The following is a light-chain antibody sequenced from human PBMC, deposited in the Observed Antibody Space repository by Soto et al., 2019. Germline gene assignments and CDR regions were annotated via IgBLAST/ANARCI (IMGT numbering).Light chain of an antibody. J-gene: IGLJ2*01. V-gene: IGLV1-44*01. CDR3: AAWDDSLNDVV. CDR1: SSNIGTNA. Sequence: QSVLTQPPSASGTPGQRVTFSCSGSSSNIGTNAVNWYQQLPGTAPKLLIYNNNQWPSGVPDRFSGSRSGTSASLAISGLQSEDEADYYCAAWDDSLNDVVFGGGTKLTVL. CDR2: NNN.